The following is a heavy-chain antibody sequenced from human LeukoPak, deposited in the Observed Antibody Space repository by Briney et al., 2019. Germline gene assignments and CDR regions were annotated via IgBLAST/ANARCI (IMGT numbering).Heavy chain of an antibody. D-gene: IGHD3-22*01. V-gene: IGHV1-69*05. CDR3: TRIGPNDSEGYYMDV. J-gene: IGHJ6*03. CDR2: IIPIFGTA. CDR1: GGTFSSYA. Sequence: GASVKVSCKASGGTFSSYAISWVRQAPGQGLEWMGGIIPIFGTANYAQKFQGRVTITTDESTSTAYMELSSLRSEDTAVYYCTRIGPNDSEGYYMDVWGKGTTVTVSS.